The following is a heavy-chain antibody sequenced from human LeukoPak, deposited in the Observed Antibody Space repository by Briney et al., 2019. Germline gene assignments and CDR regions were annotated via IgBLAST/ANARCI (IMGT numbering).Heavy chain of an antibody. CDR3: ARLAEYCSSTSCQYYFDY. CDR2: IYTSGST. D-gene: IGHD2-2*01. V-gene: IGHV4-4*09. Sequence: SETLSLTCTVSGGSISSYYWSWIRQPPGKGLEWIGYIYTSGSTNYNPSLKSRVTISVDTSKNQFSLKLSSVTAADTAVYYCARLAEYCSSTSCQYYFDYWGQGTLVTVSS. J-gene: IGHJ4*02. CDR1: GGSISSYY.